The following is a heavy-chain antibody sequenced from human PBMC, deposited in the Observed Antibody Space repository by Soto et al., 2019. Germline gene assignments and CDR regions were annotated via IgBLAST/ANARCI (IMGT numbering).Heavy chain of an antibody. CDR2: ISGTGTFI. Sequence: EVQLVESGGGLVKPGGSLRLSCAASGFTFSRHSMNWFRQAPGKGLEWVSCISGTGTFIYYSDSVKGRFTISRDDAKSSLYLQMNSLTAEDTAVYYCARGSVIDTGDALDIWGPGTMVTVS. J-gene: IGHJ3*02. D-gene: IGHD2-21*01. CDR3: ARGSVIDTGDALDI. CDR1: GFTFSRHS. V-gene: IGHV3-21*06.